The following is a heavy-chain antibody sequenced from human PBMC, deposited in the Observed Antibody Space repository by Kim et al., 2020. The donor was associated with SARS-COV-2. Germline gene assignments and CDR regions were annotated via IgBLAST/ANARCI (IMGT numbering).Heavy chain of an antibody. CDR3: ARDPGVAATGTSNY. J-gene: IGHJ4*02. D-gene: IGHD2-15*01. Sequence: ADSVKGRFTISRDNSKNTLYLQMNSLRAEDTAVYYCARDPGVAATGTSNYWGQGTLVTVSS. V-gene: IGHV3-30*01.